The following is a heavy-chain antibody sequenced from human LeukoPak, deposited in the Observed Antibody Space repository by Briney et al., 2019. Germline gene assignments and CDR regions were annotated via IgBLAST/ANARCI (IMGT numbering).Heavy chain of an antibody. V-gene: IGHV3-20*04. Sequence: PGGSLRLSCAASGFTFDDYGMSWVRQAPGKGLEWVSGINWNGGTTGYADSVKGQFTISRDNAKNSLYLQMNSLGAEDTALYYCAREGSGSPHYGMDVWGQGTTVTVSS. J-gene: IGHJ6*02. CDR3: AREGSGSPHYGMDV. D-gene: IGHD3-10*01. CDR1: GFTFDDYG. CDR2: INWNGGTT.